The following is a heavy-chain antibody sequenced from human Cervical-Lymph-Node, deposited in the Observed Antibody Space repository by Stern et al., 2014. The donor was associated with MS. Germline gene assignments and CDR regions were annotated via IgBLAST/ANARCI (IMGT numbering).Heavy chain of an antibody. CDR3: ARAFSSPEPFDH. CDR1: GYTFTSYY. Sequence: VHLVESGAEVKKPGASVNVSCKASGYTFTSYYIHWVRQAPGQGLEWMGIINTRGGSTSHAQKFQGRVTMTTDMSTTTVYMEVSSLRSEDTAVYYCARAFSSPEPFDHWGQGTLVTVSS. J-gene: IGHJ4*02. D-gene: IGHD6-13*01. V-gene: IGHV1-46*01. CDR2: INTRGGST.